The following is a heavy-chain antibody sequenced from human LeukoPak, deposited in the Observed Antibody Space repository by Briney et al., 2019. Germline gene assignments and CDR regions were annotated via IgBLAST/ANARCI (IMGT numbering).Heavy chain of an antibody. J-gene: IGHJ4*02. CDR3: WGFDY. V-gene: IGHV3-30*03. D-gene: IGHD7-27*01. CDR1: GFTFSSYG. Sequence: PGRSLRLSRAASGFTFSSYGMHWVRQAPGKGLEWVAVISYDGSNKYYADSVKGRFTISRDNSKNTLYLQMNSLRAEDTAVYYCWGFDYWGQGTLVTVSS. CDR2: ISYDGSNK.